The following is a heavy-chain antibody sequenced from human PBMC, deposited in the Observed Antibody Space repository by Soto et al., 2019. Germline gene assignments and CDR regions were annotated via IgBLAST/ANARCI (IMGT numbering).Heavy chain of an antibody. Sequence: EVRLAQSGGEVKKPGESLKISCKGSGYSFTYYWIAWVRQRPGKDLEWMGIIYPNDADTRYNPSFQGQVTISADKSISPAYLQWTSLKTSDTAMYYCARVPSVVTPGNDYFGVHVWGQGTTVIVSS. CDR1: GYSFTYYW. CDR3: ARVPSVVTPGNDYFGVHV. J-gene: IGHJ6*02. V-gene: IGHV5-51*01. D-gene: IGHD2-2*01. CDR2: IYPNDADT.